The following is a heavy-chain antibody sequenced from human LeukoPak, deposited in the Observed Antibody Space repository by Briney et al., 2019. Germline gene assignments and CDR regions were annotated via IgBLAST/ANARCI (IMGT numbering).Heavy chain of an antibody. J-gene: IGHJ4*02. CDR3: ARDYYYDSSGYWN. CDR1: GGSISSSSYY. V-gene: IGHV4-39*07. D-gene: IGHD3-22*01. Sequence: PSETLSLTCTVSGGSISSSSYYWGWIRQPPGKGLEWIGSIYYSGSTYYNPSLKSRVTISVDTSKNQFSLKLSSVTAADTAVYYCARDYYYDSSGYWNWGQGTLVTVSS. CDR2: IYYSGST.